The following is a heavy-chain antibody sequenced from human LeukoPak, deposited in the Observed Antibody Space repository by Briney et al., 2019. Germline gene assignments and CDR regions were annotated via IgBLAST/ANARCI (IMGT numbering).Heavy chain of an antibody. CDR1: RFIFSSNW. CDR2: INQDGSEK. CDR3: ARGRSFYFT. J-gene: IGHJ4*02. D-gene: IGHD5/OR15-5a*01. Sequence: GGSLRLSCAGSRFIFSSNWMTWVRQAPGKGLEWVANINQDGSEKNHVDSVKGRFTISRDNAKKSVYLQMNSLRDEDRAVYYCARGRSFYFTWGQGTLVTVSS. V-gene: IGHV3-7*01.